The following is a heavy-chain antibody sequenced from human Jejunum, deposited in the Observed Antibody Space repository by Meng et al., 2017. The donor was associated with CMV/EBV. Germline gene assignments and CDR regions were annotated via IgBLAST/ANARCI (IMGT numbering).Heavy chain of an antibody. CDR2: ISSYNGKT. V-gene: IGHV1-18*01. CDR1: DSKFRSYG. Sequence: SCKAHDSKFRSYGFNWVRQAPGQGIEWMGWISSYNGKTNYAENFQGRVTITTDTSTTTSYMELRSLRSDDTAVYYCARESATVTDYWGQGTLVTVSS. D-gene: IGHD4-17*01. CDR3: ARESATVTDY. J-gene: IGHJ4*02.